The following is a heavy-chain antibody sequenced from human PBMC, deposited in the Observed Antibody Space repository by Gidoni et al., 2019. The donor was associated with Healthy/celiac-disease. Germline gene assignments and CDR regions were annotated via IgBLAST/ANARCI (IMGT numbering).Heavy chain of an antibody. CDR1: GGSISSGGYY. V-gene: IGHV4-31*03. CDR2: IYYSGST. J-gene: IGHJ6*02. Sequence: QVQLQESGPGLVKPSQTLSLTCTVSGGSISSGGYYWSWIRQHPGKGLEWIGYIYYSGSTYYNPSLKSRVTISVDTSKNQFSLKLSSVTAADTAVYYCARAPPPPGFWSGYYYYYGMDVWGQGTTVTVSS. CDR3: ARAPPPPGFWSGYYYYYGMDV. D-gene: IGHD3-3*01.